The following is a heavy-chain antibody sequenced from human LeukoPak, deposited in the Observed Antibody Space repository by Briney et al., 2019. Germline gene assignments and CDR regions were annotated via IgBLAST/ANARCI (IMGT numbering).Heavy chain of an antibody. J-gene: IGHJ6*03. CDR2: ISVSRIYI. Sequence: GGSLRLSCAASGFTFSSYSMNWVRQAPGKGLDWVSSISVSRIYIYYTDSVKGRFTISRENANNSLYMKMNSLRDEDTAVYYCARASRVVTMVRGVTDYYYYMDVWGKGTTVTISS. CDR1: GFTFSSYS. V-gene: IGHV3-21*01. D-gene: IGHD3-10*01. CDR3: ARASRVVTMVRGVTDYYYYMDV.